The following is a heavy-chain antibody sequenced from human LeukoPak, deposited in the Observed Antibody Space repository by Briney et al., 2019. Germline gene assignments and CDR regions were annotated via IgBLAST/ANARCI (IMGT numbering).Heavy chain of an antibody. CDR3: ARQGGLLEEVDSAFDI. D-gene: IGHD5-12*01. V-gene: IGHV5-51*01. CDR1: GYSFTSYW. J-gene: IGHJ3*02. CDR2: IYPGDSDT. Sequence: GESLKISCRGSGYSFTSYWIGWVRQMPGKGLEWMGIIYPGDSDTRYSPSFQGQVPISADKSISTAYLQWSSLKASDTAMYYCARQGGLLEEVDSAFDIWGQGTMVTVSS.